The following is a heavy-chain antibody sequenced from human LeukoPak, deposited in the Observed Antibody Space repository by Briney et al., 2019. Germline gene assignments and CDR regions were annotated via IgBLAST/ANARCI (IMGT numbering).Heavy chain of an antibody. J-gene: IGHJ3*02. CDR2: INSSGGSS. CDR1: GYTFITYY. V-gene: IGHV1-46*01. D-gene: IGHD2-21*01. Sequence: ASVQVSCKASGYTFITYYMHWVRPAPGQGLEWMGIINSSGGSSTYAQKFQGRVTMTRDTSTSTVYMELSSLRSEDTAVYYCARENSGGDCDIWGQGTMITVSS. CDR3: ARENSGGDCDI.